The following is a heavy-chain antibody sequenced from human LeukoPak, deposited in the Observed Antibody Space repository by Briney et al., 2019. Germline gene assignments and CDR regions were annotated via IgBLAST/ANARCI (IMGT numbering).Heavy chain of an antibody. CDR3: ARVLRGSGSYLQYYFDY. CDR1: GYTFTSYG. Sequence: ASVKVSCKASGYTFTSYGISWVRQAPGQGLEWMGWISAYNGNTNYAQKLQGRVTMTTDTSTSTAYMELRSLRPDDTAVYYCARVLRGSGSYLQYYFDYWGQGTLVTVSS. J-gene: IGHJ4*02. V-gene: IGHV1-18*01. D-gene: IGHD1-26*01. CDR2: ISAYNGNT.